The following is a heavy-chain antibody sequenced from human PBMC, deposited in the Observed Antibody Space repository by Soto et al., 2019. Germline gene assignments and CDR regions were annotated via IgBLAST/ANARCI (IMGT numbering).Heavy chain of an antibody. J-gene: IGHJ1*01. D-gene: IGHD3-22*01. CDR1: GFSLSTYGVG. CDR2: IYWDDDK. Sequence: QITLKESGPTLVKPTQTLTLTCTFSGFSLSTYGVGVGWIRQPPGKALEWLALIYWDDDKRYSPSLKSRLTIXRATSKNHVXLXTXNXXPVDTAPYSCAHRYGVRYGVSNYDSSGHHSESFQYWGQGTLVTVSS. V-gene: IGHV2-5*02. CDR3: AHRYGVRYGVSNYDSSGHHSESFQY.